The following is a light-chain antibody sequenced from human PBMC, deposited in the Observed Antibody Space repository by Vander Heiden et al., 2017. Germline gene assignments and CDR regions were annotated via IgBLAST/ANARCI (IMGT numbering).Light chain of an antibody. Sequence: AIQLTQSPSSLSASVGDRVTITCRASQGISSALAWYQQKPGKAPKLLIYDAPSLEIGVPSRFRGSGSGTDFTLTISSLQPEDFATYYCQQFNSSPSITFAQGTRLEMK. CDR2: DAP. J-gene: IGKJ5*01. V-gene: IGKV1-13*02. CDR1: QGISSA. CDR3: QQFNSSPSIT.